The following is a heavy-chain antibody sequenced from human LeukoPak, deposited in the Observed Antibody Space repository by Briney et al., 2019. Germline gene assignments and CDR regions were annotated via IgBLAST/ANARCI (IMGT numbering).Heavy chain of an antibody. D-gene: IGHD7-27*01. Sequence: PGGSLRLSCVASGFTISSNYLSWVRQAPGKGLVWISALHSGGHTFYADSVRGRFTISRDISKNTLYLQMNDLGAEDTALYYCVRGLSGVSSWYFDLWGRGTLVSVSS. CDR1: GFTISSNY. V-gene: IGHV3-53*01. CDR3: VRGLSGVSSWYFDL. J-gene: IGHJ2*01. CDR2: LHSGGHT.